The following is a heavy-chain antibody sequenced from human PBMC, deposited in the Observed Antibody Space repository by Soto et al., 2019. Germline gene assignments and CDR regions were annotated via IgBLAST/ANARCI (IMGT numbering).Heavy chain of an antibody. D-gene: IGHD4-17*01. CDR2: IIPALGTA. Sequence: QDQLVQSGAEVKKPESSVKVSCKASGGTFSSHTFSWVRQAPGQGLEWMGRIIPALGTATYAQKFQGRVTITADESATTVYMELNSFRSEDTAVYYCARPDFGDYWYFDLWGRGTLVTVSS. J-gene: IGHJ2*01. V-gene: IGHV1-69*08. CDR3: ARPDFGDYWYFDL. CDR1: GGTFSSHT.